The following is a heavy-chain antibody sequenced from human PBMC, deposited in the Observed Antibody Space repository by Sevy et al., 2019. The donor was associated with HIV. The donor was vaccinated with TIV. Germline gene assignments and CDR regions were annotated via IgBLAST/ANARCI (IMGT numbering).Heavy chain of an antibody. J-gene: IGHJ1*01. CDR1: GFTFDDYA. Sequence: GGSLRLSCAASGFTFDDYAMHWLRQAPGKGLEWVSVINWNGGSIGYADSVKGRFTISRDNAKNSLYLQMNSLRTEDTAVYFCAKDIYPPTTVLTGCFHRWGQGTLVTVSS. D-gene: IGHD4-17*01. CDR3: AKDIYPPTTVLTGCFHR. V-gene: IGHV3-9*01. CDR2: INWNGGSI.